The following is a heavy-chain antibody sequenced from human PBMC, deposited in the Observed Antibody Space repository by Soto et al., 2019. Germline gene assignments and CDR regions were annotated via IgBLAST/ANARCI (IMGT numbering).Heavy chain of an antibody. D-gene: IGHD6-13*01. CDR3: ARGLGSSWFFL. J-gene: IGHJ4*02. CDR1: GFSFSTCN. CDR2: ISSSGDVI. V-gene: IGHV3-48*01. Sequence: GGSLRLSCAASGFSFSTCNMNWVRQAPGRGLEWVSFISSSGDVIRYAASVRGRFTISRDNAKNSLYLQMSSLGVEDTAVYYCARGLGSSWFFLWGQGTLVTVSS.